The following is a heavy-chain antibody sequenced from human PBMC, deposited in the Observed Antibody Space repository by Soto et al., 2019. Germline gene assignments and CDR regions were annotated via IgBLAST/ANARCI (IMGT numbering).Heavy chain of an antibody. Sequence: GGSLRLSCTASGFTFGDYAMSWVRQAPGKGLEWVGFIRGKAYGGTTEYAASVKGRFTISRDDSKSIAYLQMNSLKTEDTAVYYCTRDFGTRSRDYCYGMDVWGQGTTVTVSS. CDR3: TRDFGTRSRDYCYGMDV. CDR2: IRGKAYGGTT. J-gene: IGHJ6*02. V-gene: IGHV3-49*04. D-gene: IGHD3-16*01. CDR1: GFTFGDYA.